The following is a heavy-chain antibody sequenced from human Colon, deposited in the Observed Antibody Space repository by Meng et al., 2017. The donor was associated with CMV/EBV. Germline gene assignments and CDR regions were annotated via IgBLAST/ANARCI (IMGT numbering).Heavy chain of an antibody. CDR3: TRPTAVASSAADD. CDR2: IRSKAHNYAT. D-gene: IGHD6-19*01. Sequence: GGSLRLSCAASGFTFSDSAMYWVRQASGKGLEWVGRIRSKAHNYATTYAASVEGRFTISRDDSKNMVFLEMNSLKTEDTALYYCTRPTAVASSAADDWGQGTLVTVSS. CDR1: GFTFSDSA. J-gene: IGHJ4*02. V-gene: IGHV3-73*01.